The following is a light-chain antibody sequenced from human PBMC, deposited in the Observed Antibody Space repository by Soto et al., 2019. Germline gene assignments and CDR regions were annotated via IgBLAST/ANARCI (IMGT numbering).Light chain of an antibody. CDR2: EVS. Sequence: QSVLTQPASVSGSPGQSITISYTGSSSDIGRHKYVSWYQHHPGKAPKLIIYEVSNRPSGVSSRFSGSKSGNTASLTISGLQAEDEADYHCSSFASGSTLYVFGTGTKVTVL. J-gene: IGLJ1*01. CDR3: SSFASGSTLYV. CDR1: SSDIGRHKY. V-gene: IGLV2-14*01.